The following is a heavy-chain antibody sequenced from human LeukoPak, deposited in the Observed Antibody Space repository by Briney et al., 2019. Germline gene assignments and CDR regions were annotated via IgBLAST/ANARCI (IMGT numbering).Heavy chain of an antibody. CDR3: ARDREWFGELPPSYFDY. CDR2: IYTSGST. J-gene: IGHJ4*02. V-gene: IGHV4-4*07. CDR1: GGSIGSYY. Sequence: SETLSLTCTVSGGSIGSYYWSWIRQPAGKGLEWIGRIYTSGSTNYNPSLKSRVTMSVDTSKNQFSLKLSSVTAADTAVYYCARDREWFGELPPSYFDYWGQGTLVTVSS. D-gene: IGHD3-10*01.